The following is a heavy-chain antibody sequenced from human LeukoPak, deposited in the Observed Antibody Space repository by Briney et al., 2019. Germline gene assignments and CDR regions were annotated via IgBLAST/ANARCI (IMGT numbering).Heavy chain of an antibody. V-gene: IGHV1-2*02. CDR1: GYTFTGYY. CDR3: AQSTLGYCSSTSCRGYGMDV. Sequence: ASVKVSCKASGYTFTGYYMHWVRQAPGQGLEWMRWINPNSGGTNYAQKFQGRVTMTRDTSISTAYMELSRLRSDDTAVYYCAQSTLGYCSSTSCRGYGMDVWGQGTTVTVSS. J-gene: IGHJ6*02. CDR2: INPNSGGT. D-gene: IGHD2-2*01.